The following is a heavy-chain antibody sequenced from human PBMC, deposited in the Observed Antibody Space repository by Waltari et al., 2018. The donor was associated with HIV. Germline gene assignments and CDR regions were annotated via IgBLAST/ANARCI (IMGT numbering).Heavy chain of an antibody. Sequence: EVHLVESGGGLVKPGESLRLSCAASGFTFSGYAMKWVRQAPGKGLGWVSAISRTSSYIYYADSVKGRFTISRDNAKNSVYLQMNSLRVEDTAVYYCARDERRCNSGDCYPSDDWGQGTLVTVSS. CDR2: ISRTSSYI. D-gene: IGHD2-21*02. CDR3: ARDERRCNSGDCYPSDD. J-gene: IGHJ4*02. V-gene: IGHV3-21*01. CDR1: GFTFSGYA.